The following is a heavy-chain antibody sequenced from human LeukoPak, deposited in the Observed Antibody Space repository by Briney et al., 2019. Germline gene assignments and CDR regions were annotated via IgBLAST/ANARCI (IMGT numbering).Heavy chain of an antibody. J-gene: IGHJ3*02. V-gene: IGHV1-46*01. Sequence: ASVKVSCKASGYTFTSYYMHWVRQAPGQGLEWMGIINPSGGSTSYAQKFQGRVTMTRDTSTSTVYMELSSLRSEDTAVYYCARERCSGGSCYPPGHDAFDIWGQGTMVTVSS. CDR1: GYTFTSYY. CDR2: INPSGGST. D-gene: IGHD2-15*01. CDR3: ARERCSGGSCYPPGHDAFDI.